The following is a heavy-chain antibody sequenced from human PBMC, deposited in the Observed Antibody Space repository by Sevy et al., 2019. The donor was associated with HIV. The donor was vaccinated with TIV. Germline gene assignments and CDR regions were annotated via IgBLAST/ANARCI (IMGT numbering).Heavy chain of an antibody. CDR2: ISYDGSNK. D-gene: IGHD3-22*01. J-gene: IGHJ4*02. V-gene: IGHV3-30-3*01. CDR1: GFTFSNYA. Sequence: GGSLRLSCAASGFTFSNYAMHWVRQAPGKGLGWVAVISYDGSNKYSADSVKGRFTISRDNSKNTLYLQMNSLRAEDTAVYYCARDSDYYDSSGLVSADYWGQGTLVTVSS. CDR3: ARDSDYYDSSGLVSADY.